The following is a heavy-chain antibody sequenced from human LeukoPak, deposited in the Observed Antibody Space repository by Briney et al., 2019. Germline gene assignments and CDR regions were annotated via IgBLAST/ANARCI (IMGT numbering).Heavy chain of an antibody. V-gene: IGHV4-4*02. J-gene: IGHJ4*02. CDR1: GGSISSSNW. CDR2: IYYSGST. Sequence: PSETLSLTCAVSGGSISSSNWWSWVRQPPGKGLEWIGYIYYSGSTNYNPSLKSRVTISVDTSKNQFSLKLSSVTAADTAVYYCARATIAYSSSWYPFDYWGQGTLVTVSS. D-gene: IGHD6-13*01. CDR3: ARATIAYSSSWYPFDY.